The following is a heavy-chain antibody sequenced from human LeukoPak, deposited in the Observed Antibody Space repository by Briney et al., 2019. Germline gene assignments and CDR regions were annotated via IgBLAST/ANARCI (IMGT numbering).Heavy chain of an antibody. CDR1: GFTFRNYA. V-gene: IGHV3-23*01. Sequence: PGGSLRLSCAASGFTFRNYAMSWVRQAPGKGLEWVSAISGTGGSTYYADSVKGRFTITRDNSKNTLYVQMNNLRAEDTAVYYCAKEAPYFMDVWGQGTTVTVSS. J-gene: IGHJ6*03. CDR3: AKEAPYFMDV. CDR2: ISGTGGST.